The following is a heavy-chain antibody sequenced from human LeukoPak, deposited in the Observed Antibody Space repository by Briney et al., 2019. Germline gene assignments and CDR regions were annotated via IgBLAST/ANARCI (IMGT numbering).Heavy chain of an antibody. Sequence: SETLSLTCTVSGGSISSHYWSWIRQPPGKGLEWIGYIYYSGSTNYNPSLKSRVTISVDTSKNQFSLKLSSVTAADTAVYYCARGDSSSWEYDFDYWGQGTLVTVSS. CDR1: GGSISSHY. J-gene: IGHJ4*02. D-gene: IGHD6-13*01. V-gene: IGHV4-59*11. CDR2: IYYSGST. CDR3: ARGDSSSWEYDFDY.